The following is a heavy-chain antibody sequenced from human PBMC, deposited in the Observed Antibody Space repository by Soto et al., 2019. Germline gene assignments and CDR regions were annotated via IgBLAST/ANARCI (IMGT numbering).Heavy chain of an antibody. V-gene: IGHV1-69*12. CDR2: IIPIFGTA. Sequence: QVQLVQSGAEVKKPGSSVKVSCKASGGTFSSYTITWVRQAPGQGLEWMGGIIPIFGTANYAQKFQGRVTITADESTGTAYMELGSLRSEDTAVYYCAREGGSGNYRYYAMDVWGQGTTVTVSS. J-gene: IGHJ6*02. D-gene: IGHD3-10*01. CDR3: AREGGSGNYRYYAMDV. CDR1: GGTFSSYT.